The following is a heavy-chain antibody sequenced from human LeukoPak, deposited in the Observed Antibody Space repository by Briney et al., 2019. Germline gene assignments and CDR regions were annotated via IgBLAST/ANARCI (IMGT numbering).Heavy chain of an antibody. CDR1: GYTFTSYT. CDR3: TRGNDTTGYFTY. D-gene: IGHD3-9*01. CDR2: INTNTGNP. Sequence: ASVKVSCKASGYTFTSYTVNWVRQAPGQGLEYMGWINTNTGNPTYAQDFVGRFVFSLDTSVTTTYLQINSLKVADSAVYYCTRGNDTTGYFTYWGQGTLVTVSS. J-gene: IGHJ4*02. V-gene: IGHV7-4-1*02.